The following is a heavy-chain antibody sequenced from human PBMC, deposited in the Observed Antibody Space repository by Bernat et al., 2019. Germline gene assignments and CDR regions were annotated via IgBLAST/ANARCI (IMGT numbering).Heavy chain of an antibody. CDR2: ISYDGSNK. J-gene: IGHJ3*02. D-gene: IGHD6-13*01. V-gene: IGHV3-30*03. CDR1: GFTFSSYG. CDR3: ARPYSNNWYDAFDI. Sequence: QVQLVESGGGVVQPGRSLRLSCAASGFTFSSYGMHWVRQAPGKGLEWVAVISYDGSNKYYADSVKGRFTISRDNAKNLLYLQMNSLGAEDTALYYCARPYSNNWYDAFDIWGQGTMVTVSS.